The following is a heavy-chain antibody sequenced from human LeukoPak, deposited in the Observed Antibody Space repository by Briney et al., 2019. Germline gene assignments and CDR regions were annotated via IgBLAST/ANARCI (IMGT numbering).Heavy chain of an antibody. CDR2: MNPNSGNT. CDR3: ARGAYCSGGSCYYYYYGMDV. V-gene: IGHV1-8*01. CDR1: GYPFTSYD. Sequence: SVKVSFKASGYPFTSYDISWVRPATGQGLEWMGWMNPNSGNTGYAQKFQGRVTMTRNTSISTAYMELSSLRSEDTAVYYCARGAYCSGGSCYYYYYGMDVWGQGTTVTVSS. D-gene: IGHD2-15*01. J-gene: IGHJ6*02.